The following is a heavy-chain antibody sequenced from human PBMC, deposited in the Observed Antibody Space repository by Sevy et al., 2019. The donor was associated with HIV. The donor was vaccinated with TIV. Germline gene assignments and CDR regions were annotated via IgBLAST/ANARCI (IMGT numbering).Heavy chain of an antibody. Sequence: GGSLRLSCAASGFSFRNYWMHWVRQAPGKGLVWVSRISFDGSTTTYADSVKGRFTISRDNAKNTLYLQMNSLRAEDTAVYYCAREVGRGHDYWDQGTLVTVSS. J-gene: IGHJ4*02. V-gene: IGHV3-74*01. CDR1: GFSFRNYW. D-gene: IGHD1-26*01. CDR3: AREVGRGHDY. CDR2: ISFDGSTT.